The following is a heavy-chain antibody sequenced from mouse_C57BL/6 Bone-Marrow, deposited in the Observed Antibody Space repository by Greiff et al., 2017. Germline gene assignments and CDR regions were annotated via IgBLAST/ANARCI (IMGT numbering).Heavy chain of an antibody. V-gene: IGHV1-82*01. CDR3: ARGYYNGSSYGYLDY. Sequence: VKLMESGPELVKPGASVKISCKASGYAFSSSWMNWVKQRPGKGLEWIGRIYPGDGDTNYNGKFKGKATLTADKSYSTAYMQLSSLTSEDSAVYFCARGYYNGSSYGYLDYWGQGTTLTVSS. D-gene: IGHD1-1*01. J-gene: IGHJ2*01. CDR2: IYPGDGDT. CDR1: GYAFSSSW.